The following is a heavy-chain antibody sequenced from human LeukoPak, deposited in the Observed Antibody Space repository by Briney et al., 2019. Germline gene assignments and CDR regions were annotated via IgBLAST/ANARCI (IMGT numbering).Heavy chain of an antibody. CDR3: ASGAYCGGDCFSQFDY. J-gene: IGHJ4*02. D-gene: IGHD2-21*02. CDR2: IIPIFGTA. CDR1: GYTFTGYY. V-gene: IGHV1-69*13. Sequence: SVKVSCKASGYTFTGYYIHWVRQAPGQGLEWMGGIIPIFGTANYAQKFQGRVTITADESTSTAYMELSSLRSEDTAVYYCASGAYCGGDCFSQFDYWGQGTLVTVSS.